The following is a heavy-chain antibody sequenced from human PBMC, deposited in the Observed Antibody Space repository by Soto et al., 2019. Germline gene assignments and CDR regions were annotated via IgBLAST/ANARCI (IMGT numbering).Heavy chain of an antibody. J-gene: IGHJ4*02. V-gene: IGHV3-74*01. CDR1: GFTFTKYW. CDR3: TTGFEY. CDR2: IDGVGAGT. Sequence: PGGSLRLSCAASGFTFTKYWMHWVRQVPGKGLVWVSRIDGVGAGTSYSASVRGRFTISRDNAENMLYLQMNSLRAEDTAVYDCTTGFEYWGQGTLVNVSA.